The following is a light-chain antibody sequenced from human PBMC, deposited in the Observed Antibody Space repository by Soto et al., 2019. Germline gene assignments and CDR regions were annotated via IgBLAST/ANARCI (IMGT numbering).Light chain of an antibody. CDR3: QEYNSWPPYT. CDR2: GAS. J-gene: IGKJ2*01. V-gene: IGKV3-20*01. CDR1: QSVSSSY. Sequence: IALTQSPGTLSLSPGERATLSCRASQSVSSSYLAWYQQKPGQAPRLLIYGASSRATGIPDRFSGSGSETEFTLTISSLQSEDFAVYYCQEYNSWPPYTFGQGTKVDIK.